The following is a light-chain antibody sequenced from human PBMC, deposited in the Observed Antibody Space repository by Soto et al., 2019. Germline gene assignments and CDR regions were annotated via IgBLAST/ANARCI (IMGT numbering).Light chain of an antibody. CDR1: SSDVGGYNY. V-gene: IGLV2-14*01. CDR3: RSYISSNTLG. Sequence: QSALTQPASVSGSPGQSITISCTGTSSDVGGYNYVSWYQQHPGKAPKLMIYEVSNRPSGVSNRFSGSKSGNTASLTISGLQAEDEADYYCRSYISSNTLGFGGGTKLTVL. CDR2: EVS. J-gene: IGLJ2*01.